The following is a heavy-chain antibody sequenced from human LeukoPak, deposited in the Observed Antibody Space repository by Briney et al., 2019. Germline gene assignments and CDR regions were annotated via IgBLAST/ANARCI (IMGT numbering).Heavy chain of an antibody. D-gene: IGHD3-10*01. V-gene: IGHV1-8*02. CDR3: ARGGTMVRGVNPLGDYGMDV. CDR1: GYTFANYD. J-gene: IGHJ6*02. CDR2: MNPNSGNT. Sequence: ASVKVSCKASGYTFANYDVNWVRQATGEGLEYMGWMNPNSGNTGFAQKFQGRVTMTRDTSISTAYMELRSLRSDDTAVYYCARGGTMVRGVNPLGDYGMDVWGQGTTVTVSS.